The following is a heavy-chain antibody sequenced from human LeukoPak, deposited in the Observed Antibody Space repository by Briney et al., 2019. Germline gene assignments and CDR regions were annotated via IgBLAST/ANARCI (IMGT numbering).Heavy chain of an antibody. CDR1: GGSFCGYY. CDR2: INHSRST. V-gene: IGHV4-34*01. D-gene: IGHD6-13*01. Sequence: SETLSLTCAVYGGSFCGYYWSWIRQTPGKGLEWIGEINHSRSTNYKPSLKSRVTISVDTSKNQFALKLSSVTAAGTAVYYCASRQLGPGFDYWGQGTLVTVSS. J-gene: IGHJ4*02. CDR3: ASRQLGPGFDY.